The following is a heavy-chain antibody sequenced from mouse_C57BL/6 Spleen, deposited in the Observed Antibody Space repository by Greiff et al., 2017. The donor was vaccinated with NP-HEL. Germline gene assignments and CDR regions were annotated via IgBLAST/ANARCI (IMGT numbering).Heavy chain of an antibody. CDR3: ARGRDGYYVGFAY. D-gene: IGHD2-3*01. CDR2: IYPGDGDT. CDR1: GYAFSSYW. V-gene: IGHV1-80*01. J-gene: IGHJ3*01. Sequence: QVQLQQSGAELVKPGASVKISCKASGYAFSSYWMNWVKQRPGKGLEWIGQIYPGDGDTNYNGKFKGKATLTADKSSSTAYMELRSLTSEDSAVYYCARGRDGYYVGFAYWGQGTLVTVSA.